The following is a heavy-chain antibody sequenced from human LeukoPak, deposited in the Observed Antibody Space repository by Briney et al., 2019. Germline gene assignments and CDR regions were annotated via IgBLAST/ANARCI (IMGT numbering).Heavy chain of an antibody. J-gene: IGHJ6*02. V-gene: IGHV4-30-2*01. CDR1: GGSISSGGYS. CDR2: IYHSGSP. D-gene: IGHD3-16*01. Sequence: PSETLSLTCDVSGGSISSGGYSWSWIRQPPGKGLEWIGYIYHSGSPYYNPSLKSRVTMSIDRSKNQFSLKLSSVTAADTAVYYCAREDFGPYFGMDVWGQGTTVTVSS. CDR3: AREDFGPYFGMDV.